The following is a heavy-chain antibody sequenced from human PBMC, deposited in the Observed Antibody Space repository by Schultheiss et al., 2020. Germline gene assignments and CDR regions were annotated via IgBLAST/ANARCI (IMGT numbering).Heavy chain of an antibody. J-gene: IGHJ6*02. D-gene: IGHD1-1*01. CDR1: GGSFSGYY. V-gene: IGHV4-34*01. CDR2: INHSGST. Sequence: SETLSLTCAVYGGSFSGYYWSWIRQPPGKGLEWIGEINHSGSTNYNPSLKSRVTISVDTSKNQFSLKLSSVTAADTAVYYCARGLKLVSVRVYYYYGMDVWGQGTSVTFSS. CDR3: ARGLKLVSVRVYYYYGMDV.